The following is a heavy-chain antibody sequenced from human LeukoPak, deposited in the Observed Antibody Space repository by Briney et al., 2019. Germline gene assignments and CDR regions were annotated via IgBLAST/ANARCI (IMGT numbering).Heavy chain of an antibody. D-gene: IGHD1-7*01. J-gene: IGHJ6*03. CDR1: GFTFSSYA. CDR2: INHSGST. V-gene: IGHV4-34*01. Sequence: GSLRLSCAASGFTFSSYAMSWVRQAPGKGLEWIGEINHSGSTNYNPSLKSRVTMSVDTSKNQFSLKLSSVTAADTAVYYCARGGMLELELYYYYMDVWGKGTTVTVSS. CDR3: ARGGMLELELYYYYMDV.